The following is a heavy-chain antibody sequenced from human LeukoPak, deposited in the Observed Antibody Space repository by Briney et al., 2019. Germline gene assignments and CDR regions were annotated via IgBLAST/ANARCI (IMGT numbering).Heavy chain of an antibody. Sequence: ASVMVSCKASGYTFTGYYMHWVRQAPGQRLEWMGWINAGNGNTKYSQKFQGRVTITRDTSASTAYMELSSLRSEDTAVYYCARVSRRSGYNDAFDIWGQGTMVTVSS. D-gene: IGHD3-22*01. CDR1: GYTFTGYY. CDR2: INAGNGNT. CDR3: ARVSRRSGYNDAFDI. V-gene: IGHV1-3*01. J-gene: IGHJ3*02.